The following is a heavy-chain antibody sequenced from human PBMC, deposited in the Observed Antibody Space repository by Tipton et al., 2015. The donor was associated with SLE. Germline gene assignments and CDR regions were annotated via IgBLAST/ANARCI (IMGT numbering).Heavy chain of an antibody. J-gene: IGHJ4*02. D-gene: IGHD5/OR15-5a*01. CDR3: ARSTGNPLPFDL. Sequence: ILSLTCTVSGASISSSNYYWGWIRQPPGRGLGWIGTIYNSGYTFYNPSLKSRVTISVDSSKNQFSLKLNSVTAADTAVYYCARSTGNPLPFDLWGQGTLVSASS. V-gene: IGHV4-39*07. CDR2: IYNSGYT. CDR1: GASISSSNYY.